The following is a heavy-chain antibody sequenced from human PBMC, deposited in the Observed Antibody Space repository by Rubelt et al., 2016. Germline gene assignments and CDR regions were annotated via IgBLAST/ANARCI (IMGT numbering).Heavy chain of an antibody. V-gene: IGHV4-31*03. Sequence: QVQLQESGPGLVKPSQTLSLTCTVSGGSISSGGYYWSWIRQHPGKGLEWIGYIYYSGSTYYIPSLTSRVTISIDTSKNHFSLKLSSVTAADTAVYYCARDSSDSGYDPIDYWGQGTLVTVSS. J-gene: IGHJ4*02. D-gene: IGHD5-12*01. CDR2: IYYSGST. CDR1: GGSISSGGYY. CDR3: ARDSSDSGYDPIDY.